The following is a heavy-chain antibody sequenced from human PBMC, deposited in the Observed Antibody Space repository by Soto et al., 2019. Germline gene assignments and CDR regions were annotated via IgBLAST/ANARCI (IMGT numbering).Heavy chain of an antibody. CDR3: ARGSTDSYPGSRIFDF. CDR1: LITFGSRA. Sequence: GALRLSCVASLITFGSRAMSWVRQAPGEGLEWVSTITDTGGDTKYSDSVRGRFTMSRDNSKKTLSLQMNNLRVEDSALYYCARGSTDSYPGSRIFDFWGRGTLVTVSS. V-gene: IGHV3-23*01. CDR2: ITDTGGDT. J-gene: IGHJ4*02. D-gene: IGHD3-10*01.